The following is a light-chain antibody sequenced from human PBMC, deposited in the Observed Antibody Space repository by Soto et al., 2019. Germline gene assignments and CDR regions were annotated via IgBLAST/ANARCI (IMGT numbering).Light chain of an antibody. CDR2: KAT. CDR1: QRRSRW. V-gene: IGKV1-5*03. J-gene: IGKJ1*01. Sequence: DIQMTQSPSTLSASVVDIVTITCQARQRRSRWLVWYQQKPGKAPKLLIYKATSLESGGPSRFSGSGSGTESPLSISTLQPDDFATYYTQHYNSDPWTFRQGTKVEIK. CDR3: QHYNSDPWT.